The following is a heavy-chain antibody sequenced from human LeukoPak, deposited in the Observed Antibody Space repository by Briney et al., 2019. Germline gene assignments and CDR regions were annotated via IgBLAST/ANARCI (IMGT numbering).Heavy chain of an antibody. Sequence: PSETLSLTCTVSGGSISSSSYYWGWIRQPPGKGLEWIGSIYYSGSTYYNPSLKSRVTISVDTSKNQFSLKLSSVTAADTAVYYCARYILTGQYSGTNDAFDIWGQGTMVTVSS. D-gene: IGHD3-9*01. V-gene: IGHV4-39*07. CDR2: IYYSGST. CDR1: GGSISSSSYY. J-gene: IGHJ3*02. CDR3: ARYILTGQYSGTNDAFDI.